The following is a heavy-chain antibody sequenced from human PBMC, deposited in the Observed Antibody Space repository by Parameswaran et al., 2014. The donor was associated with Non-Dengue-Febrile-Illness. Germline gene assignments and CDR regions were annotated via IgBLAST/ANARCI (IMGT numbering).Heavy chain of an antibody. J-gene: IGHJ4*02. D-gene: IGHD6-19*01. CDR3: ARGPSRSGWDYYFDY. Sequence: PGKALEWLARIDWDDDKFYSTSLKTRLTISKDTSNNQVVLTMTNMDPVDTATYYCARGPSRSGWDYYFDYWGQGALVTVSS. CDR2: IDWDDDK. V-gene: IGHV2-70*04.